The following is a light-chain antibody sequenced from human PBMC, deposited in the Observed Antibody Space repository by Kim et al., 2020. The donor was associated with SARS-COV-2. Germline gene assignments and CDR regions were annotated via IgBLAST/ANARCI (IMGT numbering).Light chain of an antibody. CDR1: QSVSSGY. CDR3: QQYGSSPPGYT. J-gene: IGKJ2*01. Sequence: PGERATLTYRASQSVSSGYFASYQQKPGHAPRLLIYCASCRATGIPDRFSGSGAGTDFTLTISRREPEDFAVYYCQQYGSSPPGYTFGQGTKLEI. V-gene: IGKV3-20*01. CDR2: CAS.